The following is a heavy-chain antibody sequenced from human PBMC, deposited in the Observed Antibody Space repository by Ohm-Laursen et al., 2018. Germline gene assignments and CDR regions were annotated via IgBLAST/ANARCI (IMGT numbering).Heavy chain of an antibody. V-gene: IGHV3-23*01. CDR3: AKDGSSGGYFQ. CDR2: ISGSGDST. CDR1: GFTFNNYA. D-gene: IGHD1-26*01. Sequence: SLRLSCAASGFTFNNYAMNWVRQAPGKGLEWVSAISGSGDSTYYADSVKGRFTISRDNSKNTLYLQMNSLRAEDTAVYYCAKDGSSGGYFQWGQGTLVTVSS. J-gene: IGHJ4*02.